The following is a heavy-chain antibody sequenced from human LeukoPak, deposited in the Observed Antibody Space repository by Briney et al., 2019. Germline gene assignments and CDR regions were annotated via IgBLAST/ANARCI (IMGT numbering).Heavy chain of an antibody. D-gene: IGHD3-16*01. CDR1: GGTFSSYA. CDR2: IIPIFGTA. J-gene: IGHJ6*03. CDR3: ARSLGSAASFVYYYYMDV. Sequence: SVKVSCKASGGTFSSYAISWVRQAPGQGLEWMGGIIPIFGTANYAQKFQGRVTITTDESTSTAYMELSSLRSEDTAVYYCARSLGSAASFVYYYYMDVWGKGTTVTVSS. V-gene: IGHV1-69*05.